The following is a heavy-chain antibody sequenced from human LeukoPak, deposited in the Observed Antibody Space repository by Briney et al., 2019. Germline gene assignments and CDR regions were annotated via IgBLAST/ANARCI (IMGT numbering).Heavy chain of an antibody. J-gene: IGHJ1*01. CDR2: INAGNDKT. D-gene: IGHD2-21*02. CDR1: GYTFTTYA. Sequence: ASVKVSCKTSGYTFTTYAMHWVRQAPGQRLEWMGWINAGNDKTKYSQKFQGRVTITRDTSASTAYMELSSLRSEDTAIYYCARVGCGGDCYYIFQYWGQGTLVIVSS. CDR3: ARVGCGGDCYYIFQY. V-gene: IGHV1-3*01.